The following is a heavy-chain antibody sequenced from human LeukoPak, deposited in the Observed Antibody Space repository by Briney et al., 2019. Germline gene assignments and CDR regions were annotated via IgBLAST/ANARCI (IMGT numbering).Heavy chain of an antibody. D-gene: IGHD3-16*02. CDR3: ARGFRSHLYY. CDR1: GGTFSDYY. V-gene: IGHV4-34*01. Sequence: PSETLSLTCAVYGGTFSDYYWTWIRQPPGKGLEWIGEINHSGNTNYDPSLKGRVTISVDTSKNQLSLNLNSETAADTAVYYCARGFRSHLYYWGQGTLVTVSS. J-gene: IGHJ4*02. CDR2: INHSGNT.